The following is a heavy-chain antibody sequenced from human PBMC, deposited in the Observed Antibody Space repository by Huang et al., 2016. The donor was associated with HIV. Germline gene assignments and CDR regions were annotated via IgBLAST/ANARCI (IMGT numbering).Heavy chain of an antibody. V-gene: IGHV1-8*03. D-gene: IGHD2-15*01. J-gene: IGHJ3*02. Sequence: SVRVSCKASGYTFTRYDINWVRQATGQGLEWMGWMSPNSGNTGYAKNCQGRVTITRDTSISTAYMELSSLRSEDTAVYYCARRYCSGGSCYRDIWGQGTMVTVSS. CDR3: ARRYCSGGSCYRDI. CDR2: MSPNSGNT. CDR1: GYTFTRYD.